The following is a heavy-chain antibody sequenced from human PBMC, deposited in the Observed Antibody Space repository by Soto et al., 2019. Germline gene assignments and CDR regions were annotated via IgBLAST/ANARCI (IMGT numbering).Heavy chain of an antibody. J-gene: IGHJ3*02. CDR2: ISSSSSYI. CDR3: AREGSNCSGGSCYALAFDI. V-gene: IGHV3-21*01. D-gene: IGHD2-15*01. Sequence: LRLSGAASGFTFSSYSMNWVRQAPGKGLEWVSSISSSSSYIYYADSVKGRFTISRDNAKNSLYLQMNSLRAEDTAVYYCAREGSNCSGGSCYALAFDIWGQGTMVTVSS. CDR1: GFTFSSYS.